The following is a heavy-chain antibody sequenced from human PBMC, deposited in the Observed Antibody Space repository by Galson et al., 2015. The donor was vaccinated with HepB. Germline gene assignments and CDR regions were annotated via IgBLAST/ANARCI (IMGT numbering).Heavy chain of an antibody. CDR2: ISYDGSNK. Sequence: SLRLSCAASGFTFSSYAMHWVRQAPGKGLEWVAVISYDGSNKYYADSVKGRFTISRDNSKNTLYLQMNSLRAEDTAVYYCARVSFWSGYLPLDYWGQGTLVTVSP. J-gene: IGHJ4*02. D-gene: IGHD3-3*01. CDR3: ARVSFWSGYLPLDY. CDR1: GFTFSSYA. V-gene: IGHV3-30-3*01.